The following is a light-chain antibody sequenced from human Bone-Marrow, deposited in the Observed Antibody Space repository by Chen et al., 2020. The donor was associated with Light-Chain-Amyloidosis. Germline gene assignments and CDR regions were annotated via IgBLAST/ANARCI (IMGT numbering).Light chain of an antibody. J-gene: IGLJ3*02. CDR1: NSDVGNYNL. V-gene: IGLV2-23*01. CDR2: GDF. Sequence: QSVLTQPPSVSGAPGQSITISCTASNSDVGNYNLVSWYQHHPGKAPKLIIYGDFKRPSGVSNRFSGSKSGNPASLTISGLQNEDEAHYHCCAYTGSSTWVFGGGTKLTVL. CDR3: CAYTGSSTWV.